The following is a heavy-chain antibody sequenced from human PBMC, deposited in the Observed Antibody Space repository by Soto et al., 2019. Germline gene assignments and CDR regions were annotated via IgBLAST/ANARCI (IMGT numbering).Heavy chain of an antibody. V-gene: IGHV2-5*02. CDR3: AQRLPHYGLGRERGSWFVP. CDR1: GFSLSTTGVG. CDR2: IYWDDDK. J-gene: IGHJ5*02. D-gene: IGHD3-10*01. Sequence: QITLKESGPTLVRPTQTLTLTCTFSGFSLSTTGVGVGWIRQPPGKALEWLALIYWDDDKRYSPSLKSMITITKDTSKNEVILPMTDLDTGYTSRYYCAQRLPHYGLGRERGSWFVPRGQGTLVTFSS.